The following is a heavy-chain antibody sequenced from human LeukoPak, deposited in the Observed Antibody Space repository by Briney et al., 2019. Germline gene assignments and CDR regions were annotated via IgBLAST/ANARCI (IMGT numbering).Heavy chain of an antibody. D-gene: IGHD5-24*01. Sequence: QPGGSLRLSCAASGFTFSSYSMNWVRQAPGKGLVWVSRINSDGSSTSYADSVKGRFTISRDNAKNTLYLQMNSLRAEDTAVYYCARGGWLQNGNAFDIWGQGTMVTVSS. CDR1: GFTFSSYS. V-gene: IGHV3-74*01. J-gene: IGHJ3*02. CDR2: INSDGSST. CDR3: ARGGWLQNGNAFDI.